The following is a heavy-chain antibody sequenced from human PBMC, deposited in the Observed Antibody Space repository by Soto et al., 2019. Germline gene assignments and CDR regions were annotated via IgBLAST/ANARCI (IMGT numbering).Heavy chain of an antibody. J-gene: IGHJ4*02. V-gene: IGHV4-31*03. D-gene: IGHD4-17*01. CDR3: ARDRTGDYGGNRQPYYFDY. Sequence: TLSLTCTVSGGSISSGGYYWSWIRQHPGKGLEWIGYIYYSGSTYYNPSLKSRVTISVDTSKNQSSLELSSVTAADTAVYYCARDRTGDYGGNRQPYYFDYWGQGTLVTVSS. CDR1: GGSISSGGYY. CDR2: IYYSGST.